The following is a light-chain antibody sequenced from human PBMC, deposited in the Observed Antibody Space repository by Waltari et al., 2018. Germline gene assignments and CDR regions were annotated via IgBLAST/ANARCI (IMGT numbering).Light chain of an antibody. Sequence: EIALTQSPGTLSLSPGERATLSCRASQSVRKYLAWYQQKPGQAPRLLIYETSIRATGIPDRFSGSGFGTDFSLTISSLDPEDFAVYFCQKYDRLPATFGQGTRVEIK. CDR2: ETS. CDR3: QKYDRLPAT. V-gene: IGKV3-20*01. CDR1: QSVRKY. J-gene: IGKJ1*01.